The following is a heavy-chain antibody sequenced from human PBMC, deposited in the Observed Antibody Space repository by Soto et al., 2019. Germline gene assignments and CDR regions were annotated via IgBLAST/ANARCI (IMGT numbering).Heavy chain of an antibody. V-gene: IGHV4-4*02. CDR2: IFHSGST. Sequence: PWETLSLTCDVSGDSISNNYWWTWVRQFPGEGLQWIGEIFHSGSTNYYPPLKNRVIISVDKSNNRFSLMLRSVTAADTAVYFCARGDFWSGSDYWGQGIQVTVSS. CDR1: GDSISNNYW. J-gene: IGHJ4*02. D-gene: IGHD3-3*01. CDR3: ARGDFWSGSDY.